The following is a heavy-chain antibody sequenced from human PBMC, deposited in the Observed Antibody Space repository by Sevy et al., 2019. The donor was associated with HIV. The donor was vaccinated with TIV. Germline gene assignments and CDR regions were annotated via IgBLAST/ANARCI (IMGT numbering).Heavy chain of an antibody. D-gene: IGHD3-22*01. CDR2: IRSENGGGKT. CDR3: AIDHRRDGMIVVPFEK. V-gene: IGHV3-15*01. Sequence: GGSLRLSCAASGLSFSNAWMAWVRQAPGKGLEWVGRIRSENGGGKTDFAAFEKGKFTISRYNPKNTLYLQMNSLKTEDTAVYYCAIDHRRDGMIVVPFEKWGLGTLVTVSS. J-gene: IGHJ4*02. CDR1: GLSFSNAW.